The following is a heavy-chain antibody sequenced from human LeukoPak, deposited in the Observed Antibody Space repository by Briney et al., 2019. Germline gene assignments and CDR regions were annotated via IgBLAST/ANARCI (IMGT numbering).Heavy chain of an antibody. CDR2: IYYSGST. J-gene: IGHJ4*02. CDR1: GGSISSSSYY. V-gene: IGHV4-39*07. CDR3: ARDAQSYYDSSGYYQIDY. D-gene: IGHD3-22*01. Sequence: SETLSLTCTVSGGSISSSSYYWGWIRQPPGKGLEWIGSIYYSGSTYYKSSLKSRVTISVDTSKNQFSLKLSSVTAADTAVYYCARDAQSYYDSSGYYQIDYWGQGTLVTVSS.